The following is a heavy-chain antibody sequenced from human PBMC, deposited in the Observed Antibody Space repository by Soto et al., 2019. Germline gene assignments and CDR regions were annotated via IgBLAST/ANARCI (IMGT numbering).Heavy chain of an antibody. CDR1: GFTFSSYD. CDR2: IGTAGDT. V-gene: IGHV3-13*01. D-gene: IGHD5-18*01. CDR3: ARVGSYGSHDTFDI. J-gene: IGHJ3*02. Sequence: GGSLRLSCAASGFTFSSYDMHWVRQATGKGLEWVSGIGTAGDTYYPGSVKGRFTISRENAKNSLYLQMNSLRAGDTAVYYCARVGSYGSHDTFDIWGQGTMVTVSS.